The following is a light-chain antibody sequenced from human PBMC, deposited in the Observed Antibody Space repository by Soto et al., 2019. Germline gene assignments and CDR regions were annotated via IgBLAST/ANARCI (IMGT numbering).Light chain of an antibody. CDR3: QQYHNWPIT. V-gene: IGKV3-20*01. CDR1: QSISSSY. Sequence: EIVLTQSPGTLSLSPGKRATLSCRASQSISSSYLAWYQQRPGQAPRLLIYGASSRATGIPDRFSGSGSGTEFTLTISSLQSEDFAVYYCQQYHNWPITFGQGTRLENK. CDR2: GAS. J-gene: IGKJ5*01.